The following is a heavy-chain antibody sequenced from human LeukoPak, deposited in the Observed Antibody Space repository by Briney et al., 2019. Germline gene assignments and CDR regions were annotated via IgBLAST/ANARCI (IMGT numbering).Heavy chain of an antibody. V-gene: IGHV1-69*13. Sequence: LVKVSCKASGGTFSSYAISWVRQAPGQGLEWMGGIIPIFGTANYAQKFQGRVTITADESTSTAYMELSSLRSEDTAVYYCAAAIGSYYAFDIWGQGTMVTVSS. CDR1: GGTFSSYA. J-gene: IGHJ3*02. CDR3: AAAIGSYYAFDI. D-gene: IGHD1-26*01. CDR2: IIPIFGTA.